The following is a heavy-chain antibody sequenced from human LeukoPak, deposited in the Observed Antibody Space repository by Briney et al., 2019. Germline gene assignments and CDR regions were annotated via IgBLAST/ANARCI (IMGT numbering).Heavy chain of an antibody. CDR2: MNPLDSET. CDR3: ARPSNSGNYFNAFDM. Sequence: GESLKTSCRGSGYNFATYWIGWVRQMPGKGLEWIGLMNPLDSETRYSPSFQGQVTMSADKSISTAYLQWSGLKASDTATYYCARPSNSGNYFNAFDMWGQGTMVTVSS. CDR1: GYNFATYW. D-gene: IGHD3-10*01. J-gene: IGHJ3*02. V-gene: IGHV5-51*01.